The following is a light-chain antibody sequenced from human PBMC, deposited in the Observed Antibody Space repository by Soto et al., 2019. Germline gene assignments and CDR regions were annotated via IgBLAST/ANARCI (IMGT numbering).Light chain of an antibody. J-gene: IGKJ2*01. V-gene: IGKV1-5*01. CDR1: QSVSRR. Sequence: DIQMTQSPSTLSASVGDRITITCRASQSVSRRLAWYQQKQGNAPKLLIYDASSLESGVPSRFSGRGSGTEFTLTISSLQPEDGASYYFHTYKSYSLHTFGQGTKLEIK. CDR2: DAS. CDR3: HTYKSYSLHT.